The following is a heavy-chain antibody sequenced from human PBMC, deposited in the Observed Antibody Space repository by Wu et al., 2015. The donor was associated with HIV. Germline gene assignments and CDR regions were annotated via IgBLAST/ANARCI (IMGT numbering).Heavy chain of an antibody. CDR3: ARDRTPYIAAAGIGFDY. CDR2: IIPIFGTA. Sequence: QVQLVQSGAEVKKPGSSVKVSCKASGGTFSSYAISWVRQAPGQGLEWMGRIIPIFGTANYAQKFQGRVTITADESTSTAYMELSSLRSEDTAVYYCARDRTPYIAAAGIGFDYWGQGTLVTVSS. D-gene: IGHD6-13*01. V-gene: IGHV1-69*18. J-gene: IGHJ4*02. CDR1: GGTFSSYA.